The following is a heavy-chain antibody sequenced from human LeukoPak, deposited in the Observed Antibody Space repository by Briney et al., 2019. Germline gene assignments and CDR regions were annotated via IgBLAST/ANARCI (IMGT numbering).Heavy chain of an antibody. CDR1: GFTFNSYS. CDR2: ISGSGGHT. V-gene: IGHV3-23*01. J-gene: IGHJ4*02. D-gene: IGHD2-21*02. CDR3: AREPPHCGGDCFSLLDN. Sequence: PGGSLRLSCAASGFTFNSYSMSWVRKAPGKGLERVSHISGSGGHTYYADSVKGRFTISRDDSKNTLYLEMNNLRAEDTAVFYCAREPPHCGGDCFSLLDNWGQGTLVIVSS.